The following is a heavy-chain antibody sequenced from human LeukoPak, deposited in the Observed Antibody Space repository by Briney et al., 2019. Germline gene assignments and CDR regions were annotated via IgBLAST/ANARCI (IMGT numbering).Heavy chain of an antibody. CDR2: IRYDGSNK. CDR1: GFTFSSYG. CDR3: AKDGIAAAGHTYYFDY. J-gene: IGHJ4*02. Sequence: GGSLRLSCAASGFTFSSYGMHWVRQAPGKGLEWVAFIRYDGSNKYYADSEKGRFTISRDNSKNTLYLQMNSLRAEDTAVYYCAKDGIAAAGHTYYFDYWGQGTLVTVSS. D-gene: IGHD6-13*01. V-gene: IGHV3-30*02.